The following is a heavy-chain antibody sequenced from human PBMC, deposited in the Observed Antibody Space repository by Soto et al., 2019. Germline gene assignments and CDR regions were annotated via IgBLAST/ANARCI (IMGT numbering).Heavy chain of an antibody. J-gene: IGHJ2*01. CDR2: IYYSGST. CDR3: ARVDTAMVSWWYFDL. D-gene: IGHD5-18*01. Sequence: QVQLQESGPGLVKPSQTLSLTCTVSGGSISSGGYYWSWIRQHPGKGLEWIGYIYYSGSTYYNPSLKSRVTISVDTSKNQFSLKLSSVTAADTAVYYCARVDTAMVSWWYFDLWGRGTLVTVSS. CDR1: GGSISSGGYY. V-gene: IGHV4-31*03.